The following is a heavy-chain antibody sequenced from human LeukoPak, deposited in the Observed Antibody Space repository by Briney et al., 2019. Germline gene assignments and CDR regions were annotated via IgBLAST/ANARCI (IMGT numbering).Heavy chain of an antibody. CDR3: ARLKDDVTKFDY. CDR2: INQDVSRI. D-gene: IGHD2-8*01. J-gene: IGHJ4*02. V-gene: IGHV3-7*01. Sequence: TGGSLRLSCAGSGFSFSRYWMAWVRQAPGKGLEWVASINQDVSRIHYVDSVKGRFTIPRDNAKNSLFLQMNSLRVEDMAVYYCARLKDDVTKFDYWGQGTLVTVSS. CDR1: GFSFSRYW.